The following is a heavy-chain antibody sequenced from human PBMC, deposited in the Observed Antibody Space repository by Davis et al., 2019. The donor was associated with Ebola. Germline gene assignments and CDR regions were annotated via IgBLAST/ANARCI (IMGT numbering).Heavy chain of an antibody. V-gene: IGHV5-51*01. D-gene: IGHD1-26*01. Sequence: PGGSLRLSCKGSGYSFTSYWIGWVRQMPGKGLEWMGIIYPGDSDTRYSPSFQGQVTISADKSISTAYLQWSSLKASDTAMYYCARQGIGGSYPMNWFDPRGQGTLVTVSS. CDR3: ARQGIGGSYPMNWFDP. J-gene: IGHJ5*02. CDR1: GYSFTSYW. CDR2: IYPGDSDT.